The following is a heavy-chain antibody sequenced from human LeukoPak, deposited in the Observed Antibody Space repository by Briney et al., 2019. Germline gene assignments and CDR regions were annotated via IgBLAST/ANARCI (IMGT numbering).Heavy chain of an antibody. V-gene: IGHV4-30-4*08. CDR2: IYYSGST. Sequence: SETLSLTCTVSGGSISSGDYYWSWIRQPPGKGLEWIGYIYYSGSTYYNPSLKSRVTISVDTSKNQFSLKRSSVTAADTAVYYCARGPIVGATTFADARGYFDYWGQGTLVTVSS. D-gene: IGHD1-26*01. CDR3: ARGPIVGATTFADARGYFDY. J-gene: IGHJ4*02. CDR1: GGSISSGDYY.